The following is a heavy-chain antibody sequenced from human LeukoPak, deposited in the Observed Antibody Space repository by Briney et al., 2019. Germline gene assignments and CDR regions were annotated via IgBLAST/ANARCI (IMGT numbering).Heavy chain of an antibody. D-gene: IGHD2-2*01. CDR1: GYTFTDYY. V-gene: IGHV1-2*02. Sequence: ASVTVSCKASGYTFTDYYMHWVRQAPGQGFEWMGWINPNDGDTYYAQKFQGRVTMTRDTSINTAHMEVSRLRSDDTAVYYCARANFLYCSSSSCLFDYWGQGTLVTVSS. J-gene: IGHJ4*02. CDR2: INPNDGDT. CDR3: ARANFLYCSSSSCLFDY.